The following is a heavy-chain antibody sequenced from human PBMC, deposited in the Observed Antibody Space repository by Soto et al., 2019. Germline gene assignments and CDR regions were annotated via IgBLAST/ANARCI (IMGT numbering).Heavy chain of an antibody. J-gene: IGHJ6*02. D-gene: IGHD6-13*01. CDR3: ATASGHHSSSWGTDYYYGMDV. CDR1: GYTLTELS. CDR2: FDPEDGET. Sequence: ASVKVSCKVSGYTLTELSIHWVRQAPGKGLEWIGGFDPEDGETIYAQKFQGRVTMTEDTSTDTAYMELSSLRSEDTAVYYCATASGHHSSSWGTDYYYGMDVWGQGTTVTVSS. V-gene: IGHV1-24*01.